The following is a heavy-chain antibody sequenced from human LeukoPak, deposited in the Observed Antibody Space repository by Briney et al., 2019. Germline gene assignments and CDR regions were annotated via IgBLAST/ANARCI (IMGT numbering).Heavy chain of an antibody. V-gene: IGHV1-69*05. CDR1: GGTFSSYA. J-gene: IGHJ4*02. CDR3: ARVSDRYYYDSSGYDD. D-gene: IGHD3-22*01. Sequence: ASVKVSCEASGGTFSSYAISWVRQAPGQGLEWMGRIIPIFGTANYAQKFQGRVTITTDESTSTAYMELSSLRSEDTAVYYCARVSDRYYYDSSGYDDWGQGTLVAVSS. CDR2: IIPIFGTA.